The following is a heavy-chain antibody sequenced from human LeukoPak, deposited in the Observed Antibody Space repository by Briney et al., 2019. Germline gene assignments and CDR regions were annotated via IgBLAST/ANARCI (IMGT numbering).Heavy chain of an antibody. Sequence: HSGGSLRLSCAASGFTVSSNYMSWVRQAPGKGLEWVSVIYSGGSTYYADSVKGRFTISRDNSKNTLYLQMNSLRAEDTAVYYCAKVGEDYDFWSGQDDYWGQGTLVTVSS. CDR1: GFTVSSNY. V-gene: IGHV3-53*05. J-gene: IGHJ4*02. D-gene: IGHD3-3*01. CDR3: AKVGEDYDFWSGQDDY. CDR2: IYSGGST.